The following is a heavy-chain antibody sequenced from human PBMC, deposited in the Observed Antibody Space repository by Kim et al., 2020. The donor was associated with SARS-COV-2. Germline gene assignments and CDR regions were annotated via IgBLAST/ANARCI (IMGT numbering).Heavy chain of an antibody. CDR1: GGTFSSYA. CDR3: ARDQYYDSSGYYAGGFDY. D-gene: IGHD3-22*01. V-gene: IGHV1-69*13. CDR2: IIPIFGTA. J-gene: IGHJ4*02. Sequence: SVKVSCKASGGTFSSYAISWVRQAPGQGLEWMGGIIPIFGTANYAQKFQGRVTITADESTSTAYMELSSLRSEDTAVYYFARDQYYDSSGYYAGGFDYWGQGTLVTVSS.